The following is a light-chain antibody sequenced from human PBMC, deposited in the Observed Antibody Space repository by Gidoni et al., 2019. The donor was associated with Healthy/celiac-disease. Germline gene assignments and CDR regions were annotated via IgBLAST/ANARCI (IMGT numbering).Light chain of an antibody. CDR1: QSVSSN. CDR3: QQYNNWPPT. CDR2: GAS. Sequence: EIVMTQSPATLSVSPGERATLSCRASQSVSSNFAWYQQKPGQAPRLLIYGASTRPTGIPARFSGSGSGTEFTLTISSLQSEDFAVYYCQQYNNWPPTFGQGTKLEIK. J-gene: IGKJ2*01. V-gene: IGKV3-15*01.